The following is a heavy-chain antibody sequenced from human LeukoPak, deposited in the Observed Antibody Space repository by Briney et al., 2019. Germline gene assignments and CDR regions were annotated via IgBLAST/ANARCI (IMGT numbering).Heavy chain of an antibody. CDR3: ARDQFRDYFRGADY. CDR1: GFTFSNFW. V-gene: IGHV3-7*03. CDR2: IKQGAIEK. D-gene: IGHD3-16*01. Sequence: GGSLRLSCAASGFTFSNFWMSWVRQAPGKGLEWVANIKQGAIEKNYVDSVKGRFTISRDDAKNSLYLQFNSLRVDDTAVYYCARDQFRDYFRGADYWGQGTLVTVSS. J-gene: IGHJ4*02.